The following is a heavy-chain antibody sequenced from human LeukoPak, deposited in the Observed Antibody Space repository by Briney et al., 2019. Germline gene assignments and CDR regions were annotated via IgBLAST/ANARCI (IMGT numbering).Heavy chain of an antibody. D-gene: IGHD3-10*01. J-gene: IGHJ4*02. V-gene: IGHV1-3*01. CDR1: QYSFSDYA. CDR2: IDAGNGRT. Sequence: ASVKVSCKASQYSFSDYAIHWVRQAPGQRLEWMGWIDAGNGRTKYSQSFQGRLTIIRDTSATTAYMELSGLTSEDTATYYCARGLWTDVARGSYYFDYWGQGTLVTISS. CDR3: ARGLWTDVARGSYYFDY.